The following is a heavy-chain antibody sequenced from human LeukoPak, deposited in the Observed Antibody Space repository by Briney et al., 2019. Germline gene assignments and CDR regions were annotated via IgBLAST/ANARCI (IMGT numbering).Heavy chain of an antibody. CDR2: INPSGGST. V-gene: IGHV1-46*01. CDR1: GYTFTSYG. D-gene: IGHD3-16*01. CDR3: ARDDYVWGSLFDY. Sequence: GASVKVSCKASGYTFTSYGIGWVRQAPGQGLEWMGIINPSGGSTSYAQKFQGRVTMTRDMSTSTVYLELSSLRSEDTAVYYCARDDYVWGSLFDYWGQGTLVTVSS. J-gene: IGHJ4*02.